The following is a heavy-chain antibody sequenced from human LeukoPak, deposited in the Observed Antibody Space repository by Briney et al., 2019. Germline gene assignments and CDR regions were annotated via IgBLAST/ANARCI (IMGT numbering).Heavy chain of an antibody. CDR1: GYTFTGYY. J-gene: IGHJ4*02. Sequence: ASVKVSCKASGYTFTGYYMHCVRQAPGQGLEWIGWINPNSGGTNYAQKFQGRVTMTRDTSISTAYMELSRLRSDDTAVYYCARDQTYGTFDYWGQGTLVTVSS. CDR3: ARDQTYGTFDY. D-gene: IGHD4-17*01. CDR2: INPNSGGT. V-gene: IGHV1-2*02.